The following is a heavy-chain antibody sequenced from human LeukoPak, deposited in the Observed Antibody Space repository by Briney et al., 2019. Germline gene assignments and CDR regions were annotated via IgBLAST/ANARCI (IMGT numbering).Heavy chain of an antibody. Sequence: GGSLRLSCAASGFTVSSKYMRWVRQAPGKGLEWVSVIYWCESTYYADSVKGRFTVSRDNSKNTVNLQMNSLRAEDTAVYYCARGDYFASGSYSGSWGQGILVTVSS. J-gene: IGHJ5*02. V-gene: IGHV3-66*01. CDR1: GFTVSSKY. D-gene: IGHD3-10*01. CDR3: ARGDYFASGSYSGS. CDR2: IYWCEST.